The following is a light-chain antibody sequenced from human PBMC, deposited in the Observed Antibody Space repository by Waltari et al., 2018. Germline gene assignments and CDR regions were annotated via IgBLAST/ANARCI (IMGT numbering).Light chain of an antibody. CDR1: SSDIGSYNV. J-gene: IGLJ2*01. CDR2: EVI. CDR3: CSYAGSVV. Sequence: QSALTQPASVSGSPGQSITISCTGSSSDIGSYNVVSWYQHHPGNAPKFVIYEVINRPSGVSNRFSGSKSGNTASLTISGLQAEDEADYYCCSYAGSVVFGGGTKLTVL. V-gene: IGLV2-23*02.